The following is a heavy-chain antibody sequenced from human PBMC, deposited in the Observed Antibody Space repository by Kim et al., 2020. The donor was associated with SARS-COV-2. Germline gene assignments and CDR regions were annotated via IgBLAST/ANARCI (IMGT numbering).Heavy chain of an antibody. Sequence: GGSLRLSCAASGFTFSSYAMSWVRQAPGKGLEWVSAISGSGGSTYYADSVKGRITISRDNSKNTLYLQMNSLRAEDTSVYDCAKSREAGLLHNRSDYYYGMDVWGQETTVTGSS. CDR3: AKSREAGLLHNRSDYYYGMDV. CDR2: ISGSGGST. V-gene: IGHV3-23*01. D-gene: IGHD3-22*01. J-gene: IGHJ6*02. CDR1: GFTFSSYA.